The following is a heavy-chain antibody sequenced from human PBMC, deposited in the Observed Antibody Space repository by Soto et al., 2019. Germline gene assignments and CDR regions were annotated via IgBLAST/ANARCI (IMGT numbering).Heavy chain of an antibody. V-gene: IGHV4-59*08. J-gene: IGHJ4*02. Sequence: QVQLQESGPGLVKPSETLSLTCTVSGGSISNYYWSWIRQPPGKGLQWIGYIFSSGSTNYNPSLKXRXTXPLNTSKNQFSLNLNSVTAADTAVYYCARQRRDFDYWGQGSLVTVSS. CDR3: ARQRRDFDY. CDR1: GGSISNYY. CDR2: IFSSGST.